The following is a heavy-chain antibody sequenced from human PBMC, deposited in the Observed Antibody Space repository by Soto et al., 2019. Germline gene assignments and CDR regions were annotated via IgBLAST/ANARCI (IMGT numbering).Heavy chain of an antibody. CDR1: GGSISSSSYY. D-gene: IGHD3-10*01. Sequence: QLQLQESGPGLVKPSETLSLTCTVSGGSISSSSYYWGWIRQPPGKGLEWIGSIYYSGSTYYNPSLKSRVTISVDTSKNQFSLKLSSVTAADTAVYYCERSGSGSYYNALPFDYWGQGTLVTVSS. CDR3: ERSGSGSYYNALPFDY. J-gene: IGHJ4*02. CDR2: IYYSGST. V-gene: IGHV4-39*01.